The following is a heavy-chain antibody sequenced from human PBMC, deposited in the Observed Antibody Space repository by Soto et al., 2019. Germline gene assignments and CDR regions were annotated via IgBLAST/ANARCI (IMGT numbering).Heavy chain of an antibody. J-gene: IGHJ6*02. V-gene: IGHV3-30-3*01. CDR1: GFTFSSYA. CDR2: ISYDGSNK. Sequence: QPGGSLRLSCAASGFTFSSYAMHWVRQAPGKGLEWVAVISYDGSNKYYADSVKGRFTISRDNSKNTLYLQMNSLRAEDTAVYYCARLAPGGRRAVPSRQYGMDVWGQGTTVTVSS. CDR3: ARLAPGGRRAVPSRQYGMDV.